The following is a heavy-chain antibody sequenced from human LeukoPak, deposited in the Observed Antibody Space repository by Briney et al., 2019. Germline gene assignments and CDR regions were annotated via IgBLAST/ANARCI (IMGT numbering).Heavy chain of an antibody. CDR2: ISLSGVT. CDR1: GGSISSTNW. V-gene: IGHV4-4*02. CDR3: SRESGAFSPFGY. D-gene: IGHD1-26*01. Sequence: SETLSLTCGVSGGSISSTNWWSWVRQPPGQGLEWIGEISLSGVTNYNPSLKSRVTMSLDRSKNHLSLTLSSVTAADTAVYYCSRESGAFSPFGYWGQGTLVTVSS. J-gene: IGHJ4*02.